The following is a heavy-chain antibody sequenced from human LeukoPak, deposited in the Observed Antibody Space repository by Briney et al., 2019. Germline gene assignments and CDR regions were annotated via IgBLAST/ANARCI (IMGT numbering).Heavy chain of an antibody. J-gene: IGHJ6*03. CDR2: IYYSGST. D-gene: IGHD5-18*01. Sequence: SETLSLTCTVSGGSISSSSYYWGWIRQPPGKGLERIGSIYYSGSTYYNPSLKSRVTISVDTSKNQFSLKLSSVTAADTAVYYCARSDSYGYSHYYYYMDVWGKGTTVTVSS. V-gene: IGHV4-39*01. CDR1: GGSISSSSYY. CDR3: ARSDSYGYSHYYYYMDV.